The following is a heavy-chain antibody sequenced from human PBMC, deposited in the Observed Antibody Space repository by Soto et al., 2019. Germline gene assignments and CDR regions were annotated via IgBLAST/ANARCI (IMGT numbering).Heavy chain of an antibody. D-gene: IGHD3-3*01. J-gene: IGHJ5*02. CDR1: GGSFSDYY. CDR2: ISHIGSS. Sequence: QVQLQQWGAGLLKPSETLSLTCAVSGGSFSDYYWSWIRQPPGKGLEWIGEISHIGSSNYNQALKSRVTISLDTSRNQCSLKLRSVSAADTAVYYCAREVSICGVRSPIGSWGQGTLVTVSS. CDR3: AREVSICGVRSPIGS. V-gene: IGHV4-34*02.